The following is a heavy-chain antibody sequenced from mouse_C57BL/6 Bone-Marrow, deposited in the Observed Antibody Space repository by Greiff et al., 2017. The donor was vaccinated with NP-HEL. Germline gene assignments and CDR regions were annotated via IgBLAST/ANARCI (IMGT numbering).Heavy chain of an antibody. CDR1: GYTFTTYP. Sequence: VQLQESGAELVKPGASVKMSCKASGYTFTTYPIEWMKQNHGKSLEWIGNFHPYNDDTKYNEKFKGKATLTVEKSSSTVYLELSRLTSDDSAVYYCARPSYYSNYSFAYWGQGTLVTVSA. CDR2: FHPYNDDT. D-gene: IGHD2-5*01. CDR3: ARPSYYSNYSFAY. J-gene: IGHJ3*01. V-gene: IGHV1-47*01.